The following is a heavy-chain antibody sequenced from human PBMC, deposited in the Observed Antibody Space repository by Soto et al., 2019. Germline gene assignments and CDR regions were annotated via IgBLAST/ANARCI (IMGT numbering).Heavy chain of an antibody. D-gene: IGHD3-3*01. V-gene: IGHV3-9*01. CDR3: AKDMSRVLRFPAYYYGMDV. Sequence: PGGSLRLSCAASGFTFDDYAMHWVRQAPGKGLEGVSGISWNSGSIGYADSVKGRFTISRDNAKNSLYLQMNSLRAEDTALYYCAKDMSRVLRFPAYYYGMDVWGQGTTVTVSS. CDR1: GFTFDDYA. CDR2: ISWNSGSI. J-gene: IGHJ6*02.